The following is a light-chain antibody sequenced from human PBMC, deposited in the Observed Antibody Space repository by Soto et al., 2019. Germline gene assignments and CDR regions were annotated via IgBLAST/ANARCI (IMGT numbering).Light chain of an antibody. CDR1: QSVSSSY. CDR2: GAS. CDR3: QQYGSSPRT. Sequence: EIVLTQSPGTLSLSPGERATLSCRASQSVSSSYLAWYQQKPGQAPRLLIYGASSRATGIPDRFSGSGSGTDFTLPISRLKPEDFAVYYCQQYGSSPRTFGQGTKVEIK. V-gene: IGKV3-20*01. J-gene: IGKJ1*01.